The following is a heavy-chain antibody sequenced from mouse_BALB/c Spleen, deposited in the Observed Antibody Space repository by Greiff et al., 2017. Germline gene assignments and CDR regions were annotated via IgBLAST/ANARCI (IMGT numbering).Heavy chain of an antibody. V-gene: IGHV2-2*02. D-gene: IGHD2-10*02. Sequence: VKLMESGPGLVQPSQSLSITCTVSGFSLTSYGVHWVRQSPGKGLEWLGVIWSGGSTDYNAAFISRLSISKDNSKSQVFFKMNSLQANDTAIYYCARKKYGNAMDYWGQGTSVTVSS. CDR1: GFSLTSYG. CDR2: IWSGGST. CDR3: ARKKYGNAMDY. J-gene: IGHJ4*01.